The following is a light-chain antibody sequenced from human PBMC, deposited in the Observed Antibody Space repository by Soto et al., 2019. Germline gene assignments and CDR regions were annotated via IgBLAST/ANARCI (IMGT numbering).Light chain of an antibody. CDR2: VAS. CDR3: QQSFGSPPIT. V-gene: IGKV1-39*01. J-gene: IGKJ5*01. CDR1: QNIENY. Sequence: DIQMTQSPSSLSASLGDTVTLSCRASQNIENYLHWYQQKAGKAPEVLLYVASVLKDGVSSRFSGSGYGTDFTLTITNLQPADFATYYCQQSFGSPPITFGQGTRLDIK.